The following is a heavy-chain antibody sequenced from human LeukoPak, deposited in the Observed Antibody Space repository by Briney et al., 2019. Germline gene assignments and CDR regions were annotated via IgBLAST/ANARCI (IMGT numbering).Heavy chain of an antibody. J-gene: IGHJ6*02. CDR3: ARGTPSSSGWLYYGMDV. CDR1: GFTFSSYA. V-gene: IGHV3-30-3*01. CDR2: ISYDGSNK. Sequence: GRSLRLSWAASGFTFSSYAMHWVRQAPGKGLERVAVISYDGSNKYYADSVKGRFTISRDNSKNTLYLQMNSLRAEDTAVYYCARGTPSSSGWLYYGMDVWGQGTTVTVSS. D-gene: IGHD6-19*01.